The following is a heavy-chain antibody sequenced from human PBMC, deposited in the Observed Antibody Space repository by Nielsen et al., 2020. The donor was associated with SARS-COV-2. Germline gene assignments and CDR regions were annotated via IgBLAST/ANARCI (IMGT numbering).Heavy chain of an antibody. J-gene: IGHJ4*02. CDR2: IDWDDDK. D-gene: IGHD5-18*01. V-gene: IGHV2-70*01. CDR1: GFSLSTSGMC. CDR3: ARYRSGYSYGHLYYLDY. Sequence: SGPTLVKPTQTLTLTCTFSGFSLSTSGMCVSWIRQPPGKALEWLALIDWDDDKYYSTSLKTRLTISKDTSKNQVVLTMTNMDPVDTATYYCARYRSGYSYGHLYYLDYWGQGTLVTVSS.